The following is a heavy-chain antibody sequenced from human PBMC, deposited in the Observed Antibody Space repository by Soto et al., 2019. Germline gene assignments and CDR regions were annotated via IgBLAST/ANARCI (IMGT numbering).Heavy chain of an antibody. J-gene: IGHJ6*02. CDR1: GFTFSSYG. D-gene: IGHD3-10*01. V-gene: IGHV3-33*01. CDR2: IWYDGSNK. CDR3: ARDGITTVRGKIYGMDV. Sequence: QVQLVESGGGVVQPGRSLRLSCAASGFTFSSYGMHWVRQAPGKGLEWVAVIWYDGSNKYYADSVKGRFTISRDNSKNTLYLQMNSLRAEDTAVYYCARDGITTVRGKIYGMDVWGQGTTVTVSS.